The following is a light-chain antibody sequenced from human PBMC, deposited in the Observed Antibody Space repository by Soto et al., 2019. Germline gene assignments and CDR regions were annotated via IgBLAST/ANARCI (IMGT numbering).Light chain of an antibody. J-gene: IGKJ1*01. CDR2: KAS. Sequence: DIQMAQCPSTLSASVGDRVTITCRANQSISTWLSWYQQEPGKAPKLLIYKASHLDSGVPARFSGSGSGTEFTLTISSLQPDDFATYYCQQYNSYSRTFGQGTKVEIK. CDR3: QQYNSYSRT. CDR1: QSISTW. V-gene: IGKV1-5*03.